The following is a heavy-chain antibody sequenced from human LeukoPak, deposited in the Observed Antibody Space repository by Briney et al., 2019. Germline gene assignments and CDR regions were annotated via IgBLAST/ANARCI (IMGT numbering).Heavy chain of an antibody. CDR1: GFTFSSYA. CDR3: AKDPGLIRYFALPDAFDI. V-gene: IGHV3-23*01. Sequence: GGSLRLSCAASGFTFSSYAMSWVRQAPGKGLEWVSAISGSGGSTYYADSVKGRFTISRDNSKNTLYLQMNSLRAEDTAVYYCAKDPGLIRYFALPDAFDIWGQGTMVTVSA. CDR2: ISGSGGST. J-gene: IGHJ3*02. D-gene: IGHD3-9*01.